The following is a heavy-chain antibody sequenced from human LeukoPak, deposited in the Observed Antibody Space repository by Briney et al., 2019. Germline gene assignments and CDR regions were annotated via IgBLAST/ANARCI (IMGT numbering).Heavy chain of an antibody. CDR3: ASYVGGTTGFDS. CDR1: GFTISTYW. D-gene: IGHD1-26*01. Sequence: PGGSLRLSCAASGFTISTYWMSWVRQAPGRRLEWVANIKEDGSVKFYVDSVKGRSTISRDNAKNSLYLQMSSLRAEDTALYYCASYVGGTTGFDSWGQGTLVTVSS. CDR2: IKEDGSVK. V-gene: IGHV3-7*05. J-gene: IGHJ4*02.